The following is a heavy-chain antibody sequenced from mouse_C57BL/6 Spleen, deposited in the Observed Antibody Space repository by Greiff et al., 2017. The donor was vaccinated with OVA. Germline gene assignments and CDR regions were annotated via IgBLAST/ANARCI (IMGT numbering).Heavy chain of an antibody. CDR3: ARHEEGVYYGSRPYYFDY. CDR1: GYTFTEYT. D-gene: IGHD1-1*01. J-gene: IGHJ2*01. CDR2: FYPGSGSI. Sequence: QVHVKQSGAELVKPGASVKLSCKASGYTFTEYTIHWVKQRSGQGLEWIGWFYPGSGSIKYNEKFKDKATLTADKSSSTVYMELSRLTSEDSAVYFCARHEEGVYYGSRPYYFDYWGQGTTLTVSS. V-gene: IGHV1-62-2*01.